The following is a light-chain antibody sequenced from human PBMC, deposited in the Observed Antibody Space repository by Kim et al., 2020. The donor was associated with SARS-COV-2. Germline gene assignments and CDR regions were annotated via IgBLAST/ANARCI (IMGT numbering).Light chain of an antibody. CDR1: QSSMW. CDR3: QQYDNY. CDR2: KAS. V-gene: IGKV1-5*03. Sequence: PSTRSASVGDRVIITCRASQSSMWLAWYQQKPGKAPKLLISKASSLQSGVPSRFSGSGSGTQFTLTISSLQPDDFGTYYCQQYDNYFGQGTKLEI. J-gene: IGKJ2*01.